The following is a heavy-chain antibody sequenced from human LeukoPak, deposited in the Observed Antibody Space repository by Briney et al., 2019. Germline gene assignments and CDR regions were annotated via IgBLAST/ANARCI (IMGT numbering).Heavy chain of an antibody. V-gene: IGHV1-2*02. D-gene: IGHD3-22*01. J-gene: IGHJ4*02. CDR3: ARDYDSSGYYYFDY. Sequence: ASVKVSCKTSGYTFTGYYMHWVRQAPGQGLEWMGWINPNSGGTNYAQEFQGRVTMTRDTSISTAYMELSRLRSDDTAVYSCARDYDSSGYYYFDYWGQGTLVTVSS. CDR1: GYTFTGYY. CDR2: INPNSGGT.